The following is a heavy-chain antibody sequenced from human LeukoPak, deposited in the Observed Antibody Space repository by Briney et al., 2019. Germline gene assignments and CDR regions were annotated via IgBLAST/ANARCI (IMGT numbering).Heavy chain of an antibody. Sequence: GGSLRLSCAASGFTFSDYAMHWVRQAPGRGLEWVAFISYDGSNKYHADSVKGRFTISRDNSKNTLYLQMNSLRAEDTAVYYCARGKYCSGGSCYLDYWGQGTLVTVSS. CDR3: ARGKYCSGGSCYLDY. CDR1: GFTFSDYA. CDR2: ISYDGSNK. V-gene: IGHV3-30*04. D-gene: IGHD2-15*01. J-gene: IGHJ4*02.